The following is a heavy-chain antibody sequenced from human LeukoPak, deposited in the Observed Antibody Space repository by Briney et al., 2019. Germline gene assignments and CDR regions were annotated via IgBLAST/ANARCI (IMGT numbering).Heavy chain of an antibody. D-gene: IGHD5-12*01. Sequence: ASVKVSCKASGYTFTSYGISWVRQAPGQGLEWMGWISAYNGNTNYAQKLQGRVTMTTDTSTSTAYMELRSLRSDDTAVYYCARDWHEIASGYDLGLDYWGQGTLVPVSS. CDR3: ARDWHEIASGYDLGLDY. J-gene: IGHJ4*02. CDR1: GYTFTSYG. V-gene: IGHV1-18*01. CDR2: ISAYNGNT.